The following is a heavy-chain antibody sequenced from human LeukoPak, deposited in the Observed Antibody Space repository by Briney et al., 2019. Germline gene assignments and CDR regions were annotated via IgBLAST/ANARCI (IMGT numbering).Heavy chain of an antibody. D-gene: IGHD3-10*01. Sequence: GGSLRLSCAATGFTVRSNYMSWVRQAPGKGLEWVSIIYGGGSVFYADSVKGRFTISRDNSKNTLYLQMNSLRAEDTAVYYCARGGVNTMLRGVIRYYYMDVWGKGTTVTISS. CDR1: GFTVRSNY. J-gene: IGHJ6*03. V-gene: IGHV3-53*01. CDR2: IYGGGSV. CDR3: ARGGVNTMLRGVIRYYYMDV.